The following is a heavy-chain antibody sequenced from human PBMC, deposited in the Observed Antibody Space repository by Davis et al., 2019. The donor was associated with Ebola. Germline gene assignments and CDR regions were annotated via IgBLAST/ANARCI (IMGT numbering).Heavy chain of an antibody. CDR2: IYYSGST. CDR3: ARPHSLGWSYFDL. V-gene: IGHV4-39*01. CDR1: GGSISSSSYY. J-gene: IGHJ2*01. Sequence: MPSETLSLTCTVPGGSISSSSYYWGWIRQPPGKGLEWIGSIYYSGSTYYNPSLKSRVTISVDTSKNQFSLKLSSVTAADTAVYYCARPHSLGWSYFDLWGRGTLVTVSS. D-gene: IGHD3-3*01.